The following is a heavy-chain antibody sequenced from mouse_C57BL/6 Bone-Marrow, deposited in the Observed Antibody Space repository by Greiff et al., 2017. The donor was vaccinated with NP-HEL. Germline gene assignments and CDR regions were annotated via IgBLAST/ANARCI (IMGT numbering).Heavy chain of an antibody. D-gene: IGHD1-1*01. CDR1: GFTFSDYY. Sequence: EVKLVESGGGLVQPGGSLKLSCAASGFTFSDYYMYWVRQTPEKRLEWVAYISNGGGSTYYPDTVKGRFTISRDNAKNTLYLQMSRLKSEDAAMFYCARGGVTPVVDALYYWGQGTSVTVSS. J-gene: IGHJ4*01. CDR2: ISNGGGST. CDR3: ARGGVTPVVDALYY. V-gene: IGHV5-12*01.